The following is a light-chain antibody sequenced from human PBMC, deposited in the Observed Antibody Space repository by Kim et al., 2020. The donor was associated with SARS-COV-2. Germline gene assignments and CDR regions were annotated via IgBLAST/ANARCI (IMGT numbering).Light chain of an antibody. CDR2: VDH. CDR3: AAWDESLGGVV. CDR1: ASNIGVNA. Sequence: ELTQPPSVSGTPGQRVAISCSGSASNIGVNAVSWYQQFPGTAPRLIIYVDHQRSSGVPDRFSASKSGTSASLAIGGIQSEDEADYLCAAWDESLGGVVFGGGTQLTVL. V-gene: IGLV1-44*01. J-gene: IGLJ2*01.